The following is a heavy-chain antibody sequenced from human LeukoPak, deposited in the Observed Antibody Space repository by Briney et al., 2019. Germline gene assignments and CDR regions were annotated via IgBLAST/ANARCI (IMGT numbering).Heavy chain of an antibody. J-gene: IGHJ4*02. CDR3: ARDYGPRGKIAVANDY. CDR2: IWYDGSNK. V-gene: IGHV3-33*01. D-gene: IGHD6-19*01. CDR1: GFTFSSYG. Sequence: GGSLRLSCAASGFTFSSYGMHGVGQAPGKGLEWVAVIWYDGSNKYYADSVKGRFTISRDNSKNTLYLQMNSLRAEDTAVYYCARDYGPRGKIAVANDYWGQGTLVTVSS.